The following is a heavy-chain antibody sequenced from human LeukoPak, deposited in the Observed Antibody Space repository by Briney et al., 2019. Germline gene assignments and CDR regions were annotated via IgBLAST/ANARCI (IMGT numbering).Heavy chain of an antibody. Sequence: KPGESLKISCRGSGYSFATYWIGWVRQMPGKGLEWMGIIYPGDSDTRYSPSFQGQVTISADKSISTAYLQWSSLKASDTAMYYCARHCESGYCSGGSSLDYWGQGTLVTVSS. V-gene: IGHV5-51*01. D-gene: IGHD2-15*01. CDR2: IYPGDSDT. J-gene: IGHJ4*02. CDR1: GYSFATYW. CDR3: ARHCESGYCSGGSSLDY.